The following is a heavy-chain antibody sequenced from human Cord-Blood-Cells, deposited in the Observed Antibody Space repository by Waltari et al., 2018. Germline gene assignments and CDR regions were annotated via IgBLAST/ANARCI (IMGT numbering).Heavy chain of an antibody. CDR1: GYTFTSYA. CDR3: ARAEIGGYWYFDL. J-gene: IGHJ2*01. D-gene: IGHD3-16*01. Sequence: QVQLVQSGAEVKKPGASVKVSCKASGYTFTSYAMHWVRQAPGQRLEWMGWINAGNGNTKYSQKFQGRVTITRDTSASTAYMELSSLRSEDTAVYYCARAEIGGYWYFDLLGRGTLVTVSS. V-gene: IGHV1-3*01. CDR2: INAGNGNT.